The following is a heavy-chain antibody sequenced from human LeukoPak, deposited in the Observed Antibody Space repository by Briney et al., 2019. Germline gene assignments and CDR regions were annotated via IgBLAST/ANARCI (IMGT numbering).Heavy chain of an antibody. CDR2: ISSSSSTI. CDR1: GFTFSSYS. CDR3: AIGVGEARAVASRNFDY. Sequence: PGGSLRLSCAASGFTFSSYSMNWVRQAPGKGLEWVSYISSSSSTIYYADSVKGRFTISRDNAKTSLYLQMNSLRAEDTAMYYCAIGVGEARAVASRNFDYWGQGTLVTVSS. V-gene: IGHV3-48*04. D-gene: IGHD6-19*01. J-gene: IGHJ4*02.